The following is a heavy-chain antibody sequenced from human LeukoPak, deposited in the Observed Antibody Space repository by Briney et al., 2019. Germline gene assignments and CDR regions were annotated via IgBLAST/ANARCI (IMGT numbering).Heavy chain of an antibody. CDR1: GGSISSYY. V-gene: IGHV4-59*08. J-gene: IGHJ5*02. D-gene: IGHD1-26*01. CDR3: ARHSKRELQWFDP. Sequence: SETLSLTCTVSGGSISSYYWSWIRQPPGKRLEWIGYIYYSGSTNYSPSLKSRVTISVDTSKNQFSLKLSSVTAADTAVYYCARHSKRELQWFDPWGQGTLVTVSS. CDR2: IYYSGST.